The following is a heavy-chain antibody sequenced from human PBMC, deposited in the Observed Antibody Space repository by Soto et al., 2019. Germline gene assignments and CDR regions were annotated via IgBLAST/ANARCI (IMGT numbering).Heavy chain of an antibody. D-gene: IGHD2-2*01. J-gene: IGHJ6*02. Sequence: GGSLRLSCAASGFTVTTNYMTWVRQAPGKGLEWVSSISSSATYIYYADSVKGRFTISRDNAKNSLYLQMNSLRAEDTAVYYCARDRCSSTSCYLRSMDVWGQGTTVTVSS. CDR3: ARDRCSSTSCYLRSMDV. CDR2: ISSSATYI. V-gene: IGHV3-21*01. CDR1: GFTVTTNY.